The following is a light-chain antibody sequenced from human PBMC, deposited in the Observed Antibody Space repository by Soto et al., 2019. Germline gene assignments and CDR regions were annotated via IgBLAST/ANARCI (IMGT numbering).Light chain of an antibody. J-gene: IGKJ2*01. CDR2: GAS. CDR1: QNVVKY. V-gene: IGKV1-39*01. CDR3: QQTYRSPYI. Sequence: DIQLPQFPSSLSASVGDRVTITCRASQNVVKYVNWYQQQPGKAPTLIVYGASNLHVGVPSRFAGGGTGTNFTLAISGLQPGDFASYYCQQTYRSPYIFGQGT.